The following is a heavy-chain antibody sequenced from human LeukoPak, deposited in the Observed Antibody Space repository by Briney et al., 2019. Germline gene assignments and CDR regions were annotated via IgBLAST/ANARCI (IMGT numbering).Heavy chain of an antibody. D-gene: IGHD6-19*01. CDR1: GFTFSDYY. Sequence: GGSLRLSCAVSGFTFSDYYMSWIRQAPGKGLEWVSYISSGGSTISHADSVKGRFTISRDNAENSLYLQMNSLRAEDTALYYCAKRYGSSGWYYFDYWGQGSLVTVSS. V-gene: IGHV3-11*04. CDR3: AKRYGSSGWYYFDY. J-gene: IGHJ4*02. CDR2: ISSGGSTI.